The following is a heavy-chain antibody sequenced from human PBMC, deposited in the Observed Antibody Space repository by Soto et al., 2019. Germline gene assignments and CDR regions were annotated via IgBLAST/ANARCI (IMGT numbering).Heavy chain of an antibody. CDR1: GGSVSSDTHY. V-gene: IGHV4-61*01. CDR3: ARFVRSCSGTTCYTRADV. D-gene: IGHD2-2*02. CDR2: IYSSGST. J-gene: IGHJ6*02. Sequence: PSETLSLTWTVSGGSVSSDTHYWSWIRQPPGKRLEWIGFIYSSGSTNYNPSLKSRVTMSVDTSKNQFSLKLRSVIVADTAVYHCARFVRSCSGTTCYTRADVWGQGTTVTVSS.